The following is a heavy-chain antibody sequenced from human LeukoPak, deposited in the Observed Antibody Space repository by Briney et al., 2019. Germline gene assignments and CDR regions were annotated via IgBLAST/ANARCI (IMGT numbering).Heavy chain of an antibody. CDR1: RFTFSSYG. J-gene: IGHJ3*02. D-gene: IGHD3-16*01. Sequence: PGRSLRLSCAASRFTFSSYGMHWVRQAPGKGLEWVAVISYDGNNRYYADSVKGRFTISRYSSKNTLYLQMNRLRAEDTDVYYCAKAKGEVIGAFDIWGQGTMVTVSS. CDR2: ISYDGNNR. V-gene: IGHV3-30*18. CDR3: AKAKGEVIGAFDI.